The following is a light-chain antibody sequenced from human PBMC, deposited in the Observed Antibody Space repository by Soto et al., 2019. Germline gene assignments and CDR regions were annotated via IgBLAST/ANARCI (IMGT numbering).Light chain of an antibody. V-gene: IGKV3-20*01. CDR3: QQYGSSGT. CDR2: GAS. CDR1: QSVSNNY. J-gene: IGKJ1*01. Sequence: EIVLTQSPGTLSLSPGERATLSCRASQSVSNNYLAWYQQKPGQAPRLLIHGASNRATGIPDRFSGRGSGTDFTLTISRLEPEDFAVYYCQQYGSSGTFGQGTKVDIK.